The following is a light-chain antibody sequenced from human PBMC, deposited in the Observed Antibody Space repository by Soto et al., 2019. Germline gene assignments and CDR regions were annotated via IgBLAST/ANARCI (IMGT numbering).Light chain of an antibody. CDR1: SSVVGSYNL. V-gene: IGLV2-23*01. Sequence: QSALTQPASVSGSPGQSITISCTGTSSVVGSYNLVSWYQQHPGKAPKLMIYEGSKRPSGVSNRFSGSKSGNTASLTISGLQAEDEADYYCCSYAGSSSYVFGNGTKVTV. CDR3: CSYAGSSSYV. J-gene: IGLJ1*01. CDR2: EGS.